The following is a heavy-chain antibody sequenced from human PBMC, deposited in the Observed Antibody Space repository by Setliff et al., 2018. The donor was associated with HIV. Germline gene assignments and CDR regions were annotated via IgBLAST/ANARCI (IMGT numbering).Heavy chain of an antibody. D-gene: IGHD3-22*01. V-gene: IGHV4-38-2*01. CDR3: ASRLYYYDSSAYIREEGFDP. CDR2: IYNRGST. CDR1: GYAISSGYY. J-gene: IGHJ5*02. Sequence: PSETLSLTCAASGYAISSGYYWGWIRRPPGKGQEWIGSIYNRGSTYYNPSLKSRVTISIDTSKNQFSLKLSSVTAADTAVYYCASRLYYYDSSAYIREEGFDPWGQGTLVTVSS.